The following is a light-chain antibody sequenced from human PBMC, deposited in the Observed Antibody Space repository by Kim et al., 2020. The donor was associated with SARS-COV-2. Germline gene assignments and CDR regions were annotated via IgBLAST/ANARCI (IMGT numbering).Light chain of an antibody. J-gene: IGLJ1*01. CDR1: KLGDKY. CDR3: QAWDSSTHYV. CDR2: QDT. Sequence: VSPGQTASITCSGDKLGDKYACWYQQKPGQSPVLVIYQDTKRPSGIPERFSGSNSGNTAPLTISGTQAMDEADYYCQAWDSSTHYVFGTGTKVTVL. V-gene: IGLV3-1*01.